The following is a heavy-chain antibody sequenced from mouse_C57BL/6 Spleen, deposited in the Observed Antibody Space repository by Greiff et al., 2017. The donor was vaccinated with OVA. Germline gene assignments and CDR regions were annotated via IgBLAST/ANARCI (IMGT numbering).Heavy chain of an antibody. CDR1: GYTFTSYW. Sequence: VQLQQPGAELVKPGASVKLSCKAFGYTFTSYWMHWVKQRPGQGLEWIGMIHPNSGSTNYNEKFKSKATLTVDKSSSTAYMQLSSLTSEDSAVYYCARPITTVVATDWYFDVWGTGTTVTVSS. V-gene: IGHV1-64*01. J-gene: IGHJ1*03. D-gene: IGHD1-1*01. CDR2: IHPNSGST. CDR3: ARPITTVVATDWYFDV.